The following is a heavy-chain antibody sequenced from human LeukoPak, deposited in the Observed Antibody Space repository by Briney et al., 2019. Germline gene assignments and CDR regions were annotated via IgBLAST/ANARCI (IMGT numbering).Heavy chain of an antibody. CDR3: ARDQNGSGSSNDAFDI. J-gene: IGHJ3*02. CDR2: ISSSSSTI. D-gene: IGHD3-10*01. Sequence: HPGGSLRLSCAASGFIFSSYAMSWVRQAPGKGLEWVSYISSSSSTIYYADSVKGRFTISRDNAKNSLYLQMNSLRDEDTAVYYCARDQNGSGSSNDAFDIWGQGTMVTVSS. V-gene: IGHV3-48*02. CDR1: GFIFSSYA.